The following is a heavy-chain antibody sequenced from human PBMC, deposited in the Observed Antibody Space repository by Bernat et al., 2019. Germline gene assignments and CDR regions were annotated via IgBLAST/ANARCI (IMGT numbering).Heavy chain of an antibody. CDR3: ARGGLVVLAPADY. CDR2: ISSFGSSI. CDR1: GFTFTNYA. V-gene: IGHV3-64*01. Sequence: EVQLVESGGGLVQPGGSLRLSCAASGFTFTNYAMHWVRQAPGKGLEFVSVISSFGSSISYANSVKGRFTISRDNSKNLLYLQMGSLRAEDMAVYFCARGGLVVLAPADYWGQGTLVTVSS. J-gene: IGHJ4*02. D-gene: IGHD2-15*01.